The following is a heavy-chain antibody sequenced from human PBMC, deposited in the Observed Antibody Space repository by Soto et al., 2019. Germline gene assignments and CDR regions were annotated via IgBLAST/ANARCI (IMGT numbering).Heavy chain of an antibody. CDR3: ARYAIVGATYYFDY. CDR2: IYYSGST. J-gene: IGHJ4*02. V-gene: IGHV4-39*01. D-gene: IGHD1-26*01. Sequence: PSETLSLTCTVSGGSIGSSSYYWGWIRQPPGKGLEWIGSIYYSGSTYYNPSLKSRVTISVDTSKNQFSLKLSSVTAADTAVYYCARYAIVGATYYFDYWGQGTLVTVS. CDR1: GGSIGSSSYY.